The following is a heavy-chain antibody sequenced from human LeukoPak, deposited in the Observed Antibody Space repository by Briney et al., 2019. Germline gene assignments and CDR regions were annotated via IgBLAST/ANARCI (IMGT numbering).Heavy chain of an antibody. CDR1: GYPFSNYD. D-gene: IGHD3-10*01. Sequence: AAVTVSCKASGYPFSNYDINWVRQTPGQGLEWMGWMNPKSGNTGYGQKFQGRVTMTRVTSITTAYMELRSLRSDDTAVYYCTKASLAFGTKYFDPWGQGTLVTVSS. V-gene: IGHV1-8*01. CDR2: MNPKSGNT. CDR3: TKASLAFGTKYFDP. J-gene: IGHJ5*02.